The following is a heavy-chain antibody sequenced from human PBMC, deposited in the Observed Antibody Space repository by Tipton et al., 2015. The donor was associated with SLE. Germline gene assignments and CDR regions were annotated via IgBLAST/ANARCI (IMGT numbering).Heavy chain of an antibody. CDR1: GFTFDDYD. Sequence: SLRLSCAASGFTFDDYDMHWVRQAPGKDLEWGSGISWNSGRIGNADFVKGRFTISRDNAKNSLYLQMNSLRAEDTALYYCAKGGSSGWPYWYFDPWGRGTLVTVSS. CDR2: ISWNSGRI. CDR3: AKGGSSGWPYWYFDP. J-gene: IGHJ2*01. V-gene: IGHV3-9*01. D-gene: IGHD6-19*01.